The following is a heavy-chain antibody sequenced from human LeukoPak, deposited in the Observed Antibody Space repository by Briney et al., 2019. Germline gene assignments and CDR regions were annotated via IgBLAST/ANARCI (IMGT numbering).Heavy chain of an antibody. CDR1: GYTFTSYG. CDR3: ARDFLSITMVRGALNYYYYYYMDV. J-gene: IGHJ6*03. CDR2: ISAYNGNT. Sequence: ASVKVSCKASGYTFTSYGISWVRQAPGQGLEWMGWISAYNGNTNYAQKLQGRVNITTDTSTSTAYMELRSLRSDDTAVYYCARDFLSITMVRGALNYYYYYYMDVWGKGTTVTVSS. D-gene: IGHD3-10*01. V-gene: IGHV1-18*01.